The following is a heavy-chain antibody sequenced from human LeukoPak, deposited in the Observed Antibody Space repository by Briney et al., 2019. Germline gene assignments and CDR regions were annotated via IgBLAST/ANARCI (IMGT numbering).Heavy chain of an antibody. V-gene: IGHV4-39*07. D-gene: IGHD2-8*02. CDR1: GGSISTSSYY. Sequence: SETLSLTCTVSGGSISTSSYYWGWIRQPPGKGLEWIGSIYYSGNTYYNPSLKSRVTISVDTSKNQFSLKLSSVTAADTAVYYCASRYSTGLHFDFWGQGTLVPVSS. J-gene: IGHJ4*02. CDR2: IYYSGNT. CDR3: ASRYSTGLHFDF.